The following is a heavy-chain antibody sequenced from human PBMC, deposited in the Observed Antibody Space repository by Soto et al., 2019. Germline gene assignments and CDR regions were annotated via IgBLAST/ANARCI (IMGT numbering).Heavy chain of an antibody. CDR2: INHSGST. CDR1: GGSFSGYY. V-gene: IGHV4-34*01. Sequence: SETLSLTCAVYGGSFSGYYWSWIRQPPGKGLEWIGEINHSGSTNYNPSLKSRVTISVDTSKNQFSLKLSSVTAADTAVYYCASRTRGYCSSTSCYSPRQEKYYYYYYHMDVWGKGTTVTVSS. D-gene: IGHD2-2*01. J-gene: IGHJ6*03. CDR3: ASRTRGYCSSTSCYSPRQEKYYYYYYHMDV.